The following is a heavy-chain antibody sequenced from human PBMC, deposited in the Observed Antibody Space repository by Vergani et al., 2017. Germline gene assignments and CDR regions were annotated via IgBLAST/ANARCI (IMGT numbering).Heavy chain of an antibody. CDR1: GFTFSSYE. V-gene: IGHV3-48*03. D-gene: IGHD5-18*01. CDR2: ISSSSSYI. J-gene: IGHJ4*02. Sequence: EVQLVESGGGLVQPGGSLRLSCAASGFTFSSYEMNWVRQAPGKGLEWVSYISSSSSYIYYADSVKGRFTISRDNAKNSLYLQMNSLRAEDTAVYYCARDDETWIQLWLDGWGQGTLVTVSS. CDR3: ARDDETWIQLWLDG.